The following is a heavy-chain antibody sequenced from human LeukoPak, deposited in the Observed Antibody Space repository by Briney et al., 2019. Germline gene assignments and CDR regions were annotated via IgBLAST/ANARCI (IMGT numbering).Heavy chain of an antibody. CDR1: GYTFTSYY. V-gene: IGHV1-46*01. Sequence: ASVKVSCKASGYTFTSYYMHWVRQAPGQGLEWMGIINPSGGSTSYAQKFQGRVTMTRDTSTSTVYMELSSLRSEDTAVYYCARDLHYDFWSGSRGAFDIWGQGTMVTVSS. D-gene: IGHD3-3*01. CDR2: INPSGGST. CDR3: ARDLHYDFWSGSRGAFDI. J-gene: IGHJ3*02.